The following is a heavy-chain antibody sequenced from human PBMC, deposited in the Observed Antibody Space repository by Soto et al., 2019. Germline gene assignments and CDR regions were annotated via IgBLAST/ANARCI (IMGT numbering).Heavy chain of an antibody. Sequence: GGSLRLSCAASGFTFSSYGMHWVRQAPGKGLEWVAVISYDGSNKYYADSVKGRFTISRDNSKNTLYLQMNSLRAEDTAVYYCAARGGWSDYWGQGTLVTVSS. V-gene: IGHV3-30*03. CDR3: AARGGWSDY. CDR2: ISYDGSNK. CDR1: GFTFSSYG. J-gene: IGHJ4*02.